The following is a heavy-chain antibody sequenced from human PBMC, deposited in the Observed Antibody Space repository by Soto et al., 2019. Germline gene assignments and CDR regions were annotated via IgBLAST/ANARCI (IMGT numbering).Heavy chain of an antibody. D-gene: IGHD3-10*01. CDR2: IYPDDSDI. Sequence: EVQLVQSGAEVKKPGESLKISCKASGYTFTNYWIGWARQMPGKGLEWMGIIYPDDSDIRYSPAFQGQVTISADKSISTAYLQWRSLKASDTAMYYCARRGRYYGSGSLLLVGLDYWGQGTLVTVSS. V-gene: IGHV5-51*03. J-gene: IGHJ4*02. CDR1: GYTFTNYW. CDR3: ARRGRYYGSGSLLLVGLDY.